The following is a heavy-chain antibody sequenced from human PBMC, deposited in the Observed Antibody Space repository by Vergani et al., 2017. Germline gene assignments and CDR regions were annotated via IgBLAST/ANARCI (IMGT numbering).Heavy chain of an antibody. CDR1: GFTFSSYG. J-gene: IGHJ4*02. Sequence: QVQLVESGGGVVQPGRSLRLSCAASGFTFSSYGMHWVRQAPGKGLEWVAVIWYDGSNKYYADSVKGRFTISRDNSKNTLYLQMNSLRAEDTAVYYCARDPNNWNYYFDYWGQGTLVTVSS. CDR3: ARDPNNWNYYFDY. V-gene: IGHV3-33*01. D-gene: IGHD1-7*01. CDR2: IWYDGSNK.